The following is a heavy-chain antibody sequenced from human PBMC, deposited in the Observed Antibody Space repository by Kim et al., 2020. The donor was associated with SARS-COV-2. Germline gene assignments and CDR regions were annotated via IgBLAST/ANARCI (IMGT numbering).Heavy chain of an antibody. J-gene: IGHJ4*02. CDR1: GFTFSSYS. D-gene: IGHD3-22*01. Sequence: GGSLRLSCAASGFTFSSYSMNWVRQAPGKGLEWVSYISSSSSTIYYADSVKGRFTISRDNAKNSLYLQMNSLRAEDTAVYYCARQTGLYYDSSGFWMSYYFDYWGQGTLVTVSS. V-gene: IGHV3-48*04. CDR3: ARQTGLYYDSSGFWMSYYFDY. CDR2: ISSSSSTI.